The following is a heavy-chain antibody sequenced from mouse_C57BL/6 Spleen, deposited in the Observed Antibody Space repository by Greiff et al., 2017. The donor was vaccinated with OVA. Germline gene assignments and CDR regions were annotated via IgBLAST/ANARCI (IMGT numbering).Heavy chain of an antibody. CDR2: IHPNSGST. D-gene: IGHD2-14*01. CDR3: ARGYRDYAMGC. V-gene: IGHV1-64*01. J-gene: IGHJ4*01. CDR1: GYTFTSYW. Sequence: QVQLQQPGAELVKPGASVKLSCKASGYTFTSYWMHWVKQRPGQGLEWIGKIHPNSGSTNYNEKFKGKATLTVDKSSSTAYMQLSSLTSEDSAVYYCARGYRDYAMGCWGKGTTVTVSS.